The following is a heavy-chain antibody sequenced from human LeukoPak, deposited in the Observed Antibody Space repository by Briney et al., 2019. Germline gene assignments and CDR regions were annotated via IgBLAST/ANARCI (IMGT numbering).Heavy chain of an antibody. CDR3: AKPSSTSAHYYYYMDV. J-gene: IGHJ6*03. Sequence: GGSLRLSCAASGFTFSSYGMSWVRQAPGKGLEWASAISAGGDSKYYADSVKGRFTISRDNSKNTLYLQMNSLRAEDTAVYYCAKPSSTSAHYYYYMDVWGKGTTVTVSS. CDR2: ISAGGDSK. V-gene: IGHV3-23*01. CDR1: GFTFSSYG. D-gene: IGHD2-2*01.